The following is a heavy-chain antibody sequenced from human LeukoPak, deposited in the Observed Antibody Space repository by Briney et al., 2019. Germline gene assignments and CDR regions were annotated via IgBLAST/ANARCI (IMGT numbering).Heavy chain of an antibody. CDR1: GYTFTGYY. CDR3: ARGYYDSSAYYSADY. Sequence: EASVKVSCKASGYTFTGYYIHWVRQAPGQGLEGMGWINPNTGDTNYAQKFQGRVTMTRDTSISTAYMELTRLRSDDTAVYYCARGYYDSSAYYSADYWGQGTLVTVSS. CDR2: INPNTGDT. J-gene: IGHJ4*02. D-gene: IGHD3-22*01. V-gene: IGHV1-2*02.